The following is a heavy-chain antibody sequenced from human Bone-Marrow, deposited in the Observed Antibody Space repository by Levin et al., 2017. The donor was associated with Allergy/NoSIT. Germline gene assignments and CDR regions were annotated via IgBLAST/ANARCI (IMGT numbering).Heavy chain of an antibody. CDR3: AKSIVGATTSYFDY. CDR1: GFTFSRYW. CDR2: INGDESIT. V-gene: IGHV3-74*01. D-gene: IGHD1-26*01. J-gene: IGHJ4*02. Sequence: GGSLRLSCAASGFTFSRYWMHWVRQAPGTGLVWVSRINGDESITSYADSVKGRVTISRDNAHNTLYLQMHSLRAEDTAVYYCAKSIVGATTSYFDYWGQGTLVTVSS.